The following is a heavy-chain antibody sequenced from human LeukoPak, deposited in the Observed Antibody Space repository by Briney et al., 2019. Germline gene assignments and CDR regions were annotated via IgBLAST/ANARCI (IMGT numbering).Heavy chain of an antibody. D-gene: IGHD5-18*01. J-gene: IGHJ4*02. V-gene: IGHV4-34*01. CDR1: GGSLSGYC. CDR3: AREWLQHYPGL. Sequence: PSETLSLTCAVSGGSLSGYCWSWIRQSPGKGLEWIGEIHHSGSTNYNPSLKSRVTVSVDTSKNQFSLKLTSVTAADTAVYYCAREWLQHYPGLWGQGTLVTVSS. CDR2: IHHSGST.